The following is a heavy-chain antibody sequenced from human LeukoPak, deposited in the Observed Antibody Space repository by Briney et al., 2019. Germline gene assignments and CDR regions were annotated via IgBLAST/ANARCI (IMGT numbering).Heavy chain of an antibody. V-gene: IGHV4-59*08. CDR3: ARHYGP. CDR1: GGSISLYH. J-gene: IGHJ5*02. CDR2: IHHSGTT. Sequence: PSETLSLTCTVSGGSISLYHWSWVRQSPGKGLDWLGYIHHSGTTNYDPSLKSRVTISVDTSENQFSLKLNSVTAADTAVYYCARHYGPWGQGTLVTVSS. D-gene: IGHD3-10*01.